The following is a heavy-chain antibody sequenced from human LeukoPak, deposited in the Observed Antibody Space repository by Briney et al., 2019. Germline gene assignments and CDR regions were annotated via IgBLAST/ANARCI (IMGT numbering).Heavy chain of an antibody. D-gene: IGHD6-13*01. V-gene: IGHV1-18*01. CDR1: GYTFTSYG. Sequence: GASVKVSCKASGYTFTSYGISWVRQAPGQGLEWMGWISAYNGNTNYAQKLQGRVTMTTDTSTSTAYMELRSLRSDDTAVYYCARRYSSSWYSSWFDPWGQGTLVTVSS. CDR3: ARRYSSSWYSSWFDP. CDR2: ISAYNGNT. J-gene: IGHJ5*02.